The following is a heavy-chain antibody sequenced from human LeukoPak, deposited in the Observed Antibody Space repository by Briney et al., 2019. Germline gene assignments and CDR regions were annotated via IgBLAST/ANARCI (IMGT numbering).Heavy chain of an antibody. D-gene: IGHD3/OR15-3a*01. CDR1: GVPMNSSNYY. V-gene: IGHV4-39*01. CDR2: IYYNGNT. Sequence: SDTLSLTCTVSGVPMNSSNYYWRWVRQPPAKGLEWIGSIYYNGNTYSDASLKSQVSISIDTSKNQFSLRLTSVTAADTAVYYGARQTGSGLFILPGGQGTLVTVSS. J-gene: IGHJ4*01. CDR3: ARQTGSGLFILP.